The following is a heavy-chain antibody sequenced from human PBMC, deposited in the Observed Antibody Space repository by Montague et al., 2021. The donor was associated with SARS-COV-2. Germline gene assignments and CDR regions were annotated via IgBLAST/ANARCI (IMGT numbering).Heavy chain of an antibody. D-gene: IGHD6-13*01. J-gene: IGHJ5*02. CDR1: GGPISRNY. Sequence: SETLSLTCTVSGGPISRNYWNWIRQPPGKGLEWIGRFYYTGNTYYNPSLKSRVTISVDTSKNQFSLKLSSVTAVDTSVYFCVRHGGSSWLFSWGQGTLVIVSS. CDR3: VRHGGSSWLFS. V-gene: IGHV4-39*01. CDR2: FYYTGNT.